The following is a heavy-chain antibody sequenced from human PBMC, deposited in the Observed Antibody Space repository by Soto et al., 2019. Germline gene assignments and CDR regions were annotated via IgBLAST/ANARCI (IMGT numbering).Heavy chain of an antibody. J-gene: IGHJ4*02. Sequence: SETLSLTCAVSGGSISSGGYSWSWLRQPPGKGLEWIGYIFHSGSTYYNPSLKSRVTISVDGSKNHFSLKLSSVTAADTAVYYCARQRGYCSGGSCPCDYWGQGTLVTVSS. CDR1: GGSISSGGYS. V-gene: IGHV4-30-2*01. CDR2: IFHSGST. D-gene: IGHD2-15*01. CDR3: ARQRGYCSGGSCPCDY.